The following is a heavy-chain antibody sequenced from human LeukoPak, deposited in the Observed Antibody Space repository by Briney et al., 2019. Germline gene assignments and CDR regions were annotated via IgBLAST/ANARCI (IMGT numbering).Heavy chain of an antibody. V-gene: IGHV1-69*13. CDR1: GYTFTSYA. CDR3: ARGRVVGYYYVY. D-gene: IGHD2-15*01. Sequence: GASVKVSCTASGYTFTSYAISWVRQAPGQGPEWMGGIIPIFGTANYAQKFQGRVTITADESTSTAYMELSSLRSEDTAVYYCARGRVVGYYYVYWGQGTLVTVSS. CDR2: IIPIFGTA. J-gene: IGHJ4*02.